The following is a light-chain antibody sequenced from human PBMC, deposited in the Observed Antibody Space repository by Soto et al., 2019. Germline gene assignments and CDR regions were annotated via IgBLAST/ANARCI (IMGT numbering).Light chain of an antibody. CDR3: QQYGSFPHT. J-gene: IGKJ4*01. V-gene: IGKV3-20*01. CDR1: QSVSSN. CDR2: GAS. Sequence: EIVMTQSPATLSVSPGERATLSCRASQSVSSNLAWYQQKPGQAPRLLIYGASNRATGIPDRFSGSGSGTDFILTISRLEPDDFAVYFCQQYGSFPHTFGGGTKVDIK.